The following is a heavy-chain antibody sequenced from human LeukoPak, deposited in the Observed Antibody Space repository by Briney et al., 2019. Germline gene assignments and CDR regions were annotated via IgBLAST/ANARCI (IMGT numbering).Heavy chain of an antibody. Sequence: GGSLRLSCAASGFTFSSYAMSWVRQAPGKGLEWVSAISGSGGSTYYADSVKGRFTISRDNSKNTLYLQMNSLRAEDTAVYYCATAGDYGDFNWFDPWGQGTLVTVSS. D-gene: IGHD4-17*01. V-gene: IGHV3-23*01. CDR1: GFTFSSYA. J-gene: IGHJ5*02. CDR3: ATAGDYGDFNWFDP. CDR2: ISGSGGST.